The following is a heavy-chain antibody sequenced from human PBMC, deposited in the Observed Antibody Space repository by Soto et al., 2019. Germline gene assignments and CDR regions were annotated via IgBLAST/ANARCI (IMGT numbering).Heavy chain of an antibody. CDR2: IYYTGNT. Sequence: QPQLQEAGPGLVKPSETLSLTSTVSGVSAGIFTYSWAWFGHSPGRGLEWIGSIYYTGNTYYNPSLKSRVTISIDTSKKQFSLKLSSMTAADTAVYYCAAIGVEAYSFDYWGQGTLVTVSS. D-gene: IGHD2-2*01. CDR1: GVSAGIFTYS. CDR3: AAIGVEAYSFDY. V-gene: IGHV4-39*01. J-gene: IGHJ4*02.